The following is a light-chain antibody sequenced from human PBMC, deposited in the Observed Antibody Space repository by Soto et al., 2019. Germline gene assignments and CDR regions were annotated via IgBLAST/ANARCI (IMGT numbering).Light chain of an antibody. Sequence: QSALTQPRSVSGSPGQSVTISCTGTSSDVGGYNYVSWYQQHPSKAPKLMIYDVSQRPSGVPNRFSGSKSDNTASLIISGLQAEDEADYYCCSYAGTYTWVFGGGTKVTVL. CDR3: CSYAGTYTWV. V-gene: IGLV2-11*01. J-gene: IGLJ3*02. CDR1: SSDVGGYNY. CDR2: DVS.